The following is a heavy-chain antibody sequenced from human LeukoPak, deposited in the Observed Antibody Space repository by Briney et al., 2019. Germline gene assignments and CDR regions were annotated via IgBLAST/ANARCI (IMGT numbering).Heavy chain of an antibody. Sequence: GGSLRLSCAASGFTFSSYWMHWVRQAPGKGLVWVSRINSDGSSTSYADSVKGRFTISRDNAKNTLYLQMNSLRAEDTAVYYCAREVVVVAATNAFDVWGQGTMVTVSS. J-gene: IGHJ3*01. CDR2: INSDGSST. V-gene: IGHV3-74*01. CDR3: AREVVVVAATNAFDV. CDR1: GFTFSSYW. D-gene: IGHD2-15*01.